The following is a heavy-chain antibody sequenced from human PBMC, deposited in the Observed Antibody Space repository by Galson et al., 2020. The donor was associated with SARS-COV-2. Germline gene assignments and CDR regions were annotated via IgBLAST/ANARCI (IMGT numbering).Heavy chain of an antibody. J-gene: IGHJ6*02. CDR3: ATVATDVVHYYYGMDV. V-gene: IGHV3-21*01. D-gene: IGHD5-12*01. Sequence: NSGGSLRLSCAASGFTFSSYSMNWVRQAPGKGLEWVSSISSSSSYIYYAGSVKGRFTISRDNAKNSLYLQMNSLRAEDTAVYYCATVATDVVHYYYGMDVWGQGTTVTVSS. CDR1: GFTFSSYS. CDR2: ISSSSSYI.